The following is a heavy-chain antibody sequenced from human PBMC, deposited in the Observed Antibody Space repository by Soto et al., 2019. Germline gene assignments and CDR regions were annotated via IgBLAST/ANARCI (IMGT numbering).Heavy chain of an antibody. V-gene: IGHV5-51*01. CDR2: IYPGDSDT. CDR1: GYSFTSYW. Sequence: GESLKISCKGSGYSFTSYWIGWVRQMPGKGLEWMGIIYPGDSDTRYSPSFQGQVTISADKSISTAYLQWSSLKASDTAMYYCARQSRGYCSSTSCYRGWFDPWGQGTLVTVSS. CDR3: ARQSRGYCSSTSCYRGWFDP. D-gene: IGHD2-2*02. J-gene: IGHJ5*02.